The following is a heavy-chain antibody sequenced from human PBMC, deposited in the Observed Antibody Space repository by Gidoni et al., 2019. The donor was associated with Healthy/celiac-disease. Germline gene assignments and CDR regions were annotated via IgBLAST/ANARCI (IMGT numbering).Heavy chain of an antibody. Sequence: QVQLVQSGAEVKKPAASVKVSCQASGYTFTSYGITWVRQAPGQGLEWMGWISAYNGNTNYAQKLQGRVTMTTDTSTSTAYMELRSLRSDDTAVYYCARDLAGCSSTSCSLVYYYGMDVWGQGTTVTVSS. CDR2: ISAYNGNT. V-gene: IGHV1-18*01. CDR1: GYTFTSYG. D-gene: IGHD2-2*01. J-gene: IGHJ6*02. CDR3: ARDLAGCSSTSCSLVYYYGMDV.